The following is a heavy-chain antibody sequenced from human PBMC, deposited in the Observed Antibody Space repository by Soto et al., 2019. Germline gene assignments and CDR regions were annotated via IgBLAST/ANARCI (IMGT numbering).Heavy chain of an antibody. Sequence: PSETLSLTCAVYGGSLGCDYWTWIRQAPGKGLEWIGEINHSGTINFDPSLRSRLTISLDTSKKEFSLKLSSVTDADTATYYCARADRTLVTSYSLDVWGQGTTVTVSS. CDR2: INHSGTI. J-gene: IGHJ6*02. D-gene: IGHD2-21*02. CDR3: ARADRTLVTSYSLDV. V-gene: IGHV4-34*01. CDR1: GGSLGCDY.